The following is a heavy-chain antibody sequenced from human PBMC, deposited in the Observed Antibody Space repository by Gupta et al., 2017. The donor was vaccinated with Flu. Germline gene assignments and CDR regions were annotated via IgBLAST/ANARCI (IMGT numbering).Heavy chain of an antibody. V-gene: IGHV3-15*05. Sequence: QLVESGGGLIRPRETLRLSCAGSGFTLTTAWVPWVRQSAGSGLEWVGLIKNEDDCATKHYAEPIRCIFFISRVDSENTVYLQMDNLNIDDTGVYYCTTGQLGGQGTQVTVSS. J-gene: IGHJ1*01. CDR3: TTGQL. D-gene: IGHD6-13*01. CDR1: GFTLTTAW. CDR2: IKNEDDCATK.